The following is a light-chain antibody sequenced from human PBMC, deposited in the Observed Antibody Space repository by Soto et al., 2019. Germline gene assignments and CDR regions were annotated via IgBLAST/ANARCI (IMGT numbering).Light chain of an antibody. CDR1: SSDVGGYNY. CDR2: EVS. CDR3: SSYAGSNNYV. Sequence: QSVLTKPASVSGSPGQSITISCTGTSSDVGGYNYVSWYQQHPGKAPKLMIYEVSKRPSGVPDRFSGSKSGNTASLTVSGLQAEDEADYYCSSYAGSNNYVFGTGTKVTVL. J-gene: IGLJ1*01. V-gene: IGLV2-8*01.